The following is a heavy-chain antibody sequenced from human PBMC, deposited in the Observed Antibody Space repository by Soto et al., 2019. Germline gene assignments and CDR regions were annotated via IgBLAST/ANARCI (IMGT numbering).Heavy chain of an antibody. J-gene: IGHJ5*02. D-gene: IGHD6-19*01. CDR2: ISTNVITI. V-gene: IGHV3-48*02. CDR3: TRDVFPGVAVAGTWFDP. Sequence: DVQLVESGGGLVQPGGSLRLSCAASGFTFSRYSMNWVRQAPGKGLEWVSYISTNVITIYYADSVQGRFTISRDNAKNSLYLQMNSLRDEDTAVYYCTRDVFPGVAVAGTWFDPWGQGTLVTVSS. CDR1: GFTFSRYS.